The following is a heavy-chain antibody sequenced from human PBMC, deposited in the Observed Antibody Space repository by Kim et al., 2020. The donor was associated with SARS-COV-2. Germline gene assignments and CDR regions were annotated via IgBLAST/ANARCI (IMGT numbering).Heavy chain of an antibody. J-gene: IGHJ4*02. CDR1: GFTFDDYA. V-gene: IGHV3-9*01. CDR3: AKDKSGWYGGPVDY. CDR2: ISWNSGSI. Sequence: GGSLRLSCAASGFTFDDYAMHWVRQAPGKGLEWVSGISWNSGSIGYADSVKGRFTISRDNAKNSLYLQMNSLRAEDTALYYCAKDKSGWYGGPVDYWGQGTLVTVSS. D-gene: IGHD6-19*01.